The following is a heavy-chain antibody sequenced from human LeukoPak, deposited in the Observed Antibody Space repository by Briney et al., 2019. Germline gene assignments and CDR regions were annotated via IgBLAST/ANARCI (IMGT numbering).Heavy chain of an antibody. CDR2: SAGSDGSK. CDR1: GFTFTTYA. D-gene: IGHD3-3*01. Sequence: GGSLRLSCAASGFTFTTYAMSGVRKPPGKGLEWVSASAGSDGSKYYGDSVKGRFTISRDNSKNTLDLQMNSLRAEDTAIYYCAKHSAGSGYAPFDYWGQGTLVTVSS. CDR3: AKHSAGSGYAPFDY. J-gene: IGHJ4*02. V-gene: IGHV3-23*01.